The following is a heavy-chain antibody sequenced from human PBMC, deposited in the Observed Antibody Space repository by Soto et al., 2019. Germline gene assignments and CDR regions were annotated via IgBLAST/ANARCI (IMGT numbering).Heavy chain of an antibody. V-gene: IGHV1-18*01. D-gene: IGHD5-12*01. CDR2: ISPDNGNT. Sequence: GASVEVSCKASGYTFTIYGINWVRQAPGQGLEWMGWISPDNGNTNYAQKLQGRVTMTTDTSTSTAYMELRSLRSDDTAVYYCARALGYSGHAGMDVSGQGTTVTVSS. J-gene: IGHJ6*02. CDR1: GYTFTIYG. CDR3: ARALGYSGHAGMDV.